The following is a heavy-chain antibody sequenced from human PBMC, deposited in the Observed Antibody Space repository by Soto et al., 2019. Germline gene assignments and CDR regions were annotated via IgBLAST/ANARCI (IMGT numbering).Heavy chain of an antibody. D-gene: IGHD4-4*01. Sequence: QVHLVESGGGVVQPGRSLRPSCAASGFSFSSHGMHWVRQAPGKGLEWVAVVTFDGSHQYYADSVKGRFTISRDNSRNMVYIQRKSLREDDTAIYFCARSSISDYRGPFDPWGQGIQVPVSS. CDR3: ARSSISDYRGPFDP. CDR2: VTFDGSHQ. CDR1: GFSFSSHG. V-gene: IGHV3-30*03. J-gene: IGHJ5*02.